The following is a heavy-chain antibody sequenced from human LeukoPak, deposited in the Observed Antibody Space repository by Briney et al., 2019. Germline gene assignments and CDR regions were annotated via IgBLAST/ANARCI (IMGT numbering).Heavy chain of an antibody. CDR1: GFIFSSSD. D-gene: IGHD2-2*02. CDR3: AILYCAINKCYIRDSGMDV. Sequence: PRGSLRLSCAASGFIFSSSDMNWVRQAPGKGLEWVSSIITRSNYIYYADSVRGRFTVSRDNAKNSLYLQMNSLRVEDTAVYYCAILYCAINKCYIRDSGMDVWGQGATVTVSS. V-gene: IGHV3-21*01. CDR2: IITRSNYI. J-gene: IGHJ6*02.